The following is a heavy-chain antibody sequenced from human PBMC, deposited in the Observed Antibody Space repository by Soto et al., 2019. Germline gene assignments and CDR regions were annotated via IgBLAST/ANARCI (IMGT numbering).Heavy chain of an antibody. CDR3: ARGARIAASPVLEP. CDR1: GYSISSGYY. Sequence: SETVTLTCAVSGYSISSGYYWGWIRQPPGKGQQWIGSIYHSGSTYYNPSHMSRVTISVDTSKNHFFLKRGSVTAAATAVNYCARGARIAASPVLEPWCPGTLVTIFS. D-gene: IGHD6-6*01. CDR2: IYHSGST. J-gene: IGHJ5*02. V-gene: IGHV4-38-2*01.